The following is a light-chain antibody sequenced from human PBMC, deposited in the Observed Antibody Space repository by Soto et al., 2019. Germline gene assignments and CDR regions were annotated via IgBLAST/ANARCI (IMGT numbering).Light chain of an antibody. CDR2: EVS. V-gene: IGLV2-14*01. Sequence: QSVLTQPASVSGSPGQSITISCTGTSSDVGGHNYVSWFQQHPGKAPKLMIYEVSNRPSGISDRFSGSRSGNTASLTISGLQAEDEADYYCSSFTTSDTWVFGRGTKLTVL. CDR1: SSDVGGHNY. J-gene: IGLJ3*02. CDR3: SSFTTSDTWV.